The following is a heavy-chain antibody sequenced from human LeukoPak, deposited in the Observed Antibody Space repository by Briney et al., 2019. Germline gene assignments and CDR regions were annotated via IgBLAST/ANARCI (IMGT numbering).Heavy chain of an antibody. D-gene: IGHD3-10*01. CDR2: INEDGSDK. Sequence: GGSLRLSCVVSGFTFRSYWTNWVRQAPGKGLEWLVNINEDGSDKLYVDAVKGRLTISRDNGKNPLYMHLNNLRLEDTAVYYCVRGMSTPGIDHWGQGTLVSVSS. J-gene: IGHJ4*02. CDR1: GFTFRSYW. CDR3: VRGMSTPGIDH. V-gene: IGHV3-7*03.